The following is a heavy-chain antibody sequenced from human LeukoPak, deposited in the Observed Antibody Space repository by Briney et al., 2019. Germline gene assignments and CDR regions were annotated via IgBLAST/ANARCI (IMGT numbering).Heavy chain of an antibody. Sequence: ASVTVSFKASGYTFTIYGISWVRQAPGQGGEWMGWISAYNGNTNYAQKLQGRGTMTTDTSTSTAYMELRSLRSYDTAVYYWARDGYYYGSGSYYNVGYWGEETLVTVSS. CDR1: GYTFTIYG. D-gene: IGHD3-10*01. V-gene: IGHV1-18*01. J-gene: IGHJ4*02. CDR3: ARDGYYYGSGSYYNVGY. CDR2: ISAYNGNT.